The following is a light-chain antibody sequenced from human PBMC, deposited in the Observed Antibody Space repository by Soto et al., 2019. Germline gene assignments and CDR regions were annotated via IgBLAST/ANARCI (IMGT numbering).Light chain of an antibody. V-gene: IGKV1-27*01. CDR2: ATS. CDR3: HKYNYAPT. Sequence: DIQLTQSPSSLSASVGDRVTITCRASQAISSYLAWYQQKPGKVPELLIYATSTLQSEAPSRFSGSEARTDFTLTNSSLQPEDVATYYCHKYNYAPTFGGGTKVEIK. CDR1: QAISSY. J-gene: IGKJ4*01.